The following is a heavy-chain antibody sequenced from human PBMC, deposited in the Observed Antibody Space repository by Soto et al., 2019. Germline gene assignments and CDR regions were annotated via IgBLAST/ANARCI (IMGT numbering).Heavy chain of an antibody. CDR2: IYHSGST. D-gene: IGHD1-26*01. V-gene: IGHV4-4*02. CDR1: GGSISSSNW. J-gene: IGHJ4*02. Sequence: SETLSLTCAVSGGSISSSNWWRWVRQPPGKGLEWIGEIYHSGSTNYNPSLKSRVTISVDKSKNQFSLKLSSVTAADTAVYYCARAAFQWELPTYYFDYWGQGTLVTVSS. CDR3: ARAAFQWELPTYYFDY.